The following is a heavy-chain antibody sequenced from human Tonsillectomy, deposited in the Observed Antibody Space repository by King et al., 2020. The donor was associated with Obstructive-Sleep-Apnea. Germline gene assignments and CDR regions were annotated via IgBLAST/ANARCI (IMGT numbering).Heavy chain of an antibody. J-gene: IGHJ5*02. V-gene: IGHV6-1*01. CDR3: ARDAGYWWFDP. Sequence: VQLQQSGPGLVKPSQTLSLTCAISGDSVSSNSAAWNWIRQSPSRGLECLGRAYYSAKWFTDYAGSGKSRKTISADTSKNQFSLQVNSVTPGDTALYYCARDAGYWWFDPWGQGTLVTVSS. D-gene: IGHD6-13*01. CDR1: GDSVSSNSAA. CDR2: AYYSAKWFT.